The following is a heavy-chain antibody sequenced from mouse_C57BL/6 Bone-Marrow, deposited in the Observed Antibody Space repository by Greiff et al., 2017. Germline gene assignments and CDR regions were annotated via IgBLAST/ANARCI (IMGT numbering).Heavy chain of an antibody. CDR3: ARGGGYWLAY. V-gene: IGHV5-6*01. Sequence: EVQVVESGGDLVKPGGSLKLSCAASGFTFSSYGMSWVRQTPDKRLEWVATISSGGSYPYYPDSVKGRFTISRDNAKNTLYLQMSSLKSEDTAMYYCARGGGYWLAYWGQGTLLTVSA. J-gene: IGHJ3*01. CDR2: ISSGGSYP. CDR1: GFTFSSYG. D-gene: IGHD1-1*02.